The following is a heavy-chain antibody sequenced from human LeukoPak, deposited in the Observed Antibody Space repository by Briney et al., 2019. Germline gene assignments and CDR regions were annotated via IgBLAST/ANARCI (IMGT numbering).Heavy chain of an antibody. CDR1: GFTFSNYW. D-gene: IGHD4-23*01. J-gene: IGHJ3*02. V-gene: IGHV3-7*05. CDR2: IKQDGSEK. Sequence: PGGSLRLSCAASGFTFSNYWMNWVRQAPGKGLEWVATIKQDGSEKYYVDSVKGRFTIARDNAKNSLFLQMNSLRPEDTAVYYCAKDFGVNGLALDIWGPGTMVTVSS. CDR3: AKDFGVNGLALDI.